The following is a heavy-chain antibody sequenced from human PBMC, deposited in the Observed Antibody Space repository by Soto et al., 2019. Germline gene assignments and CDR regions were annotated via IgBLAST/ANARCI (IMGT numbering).Heavy chain of an antibody. CDR3: VRDGSKTLRDCFDP. CDR1: GGSMSKFY. V-gene: IGHV4-4*07. Sequence: PSETLSLTCSVSGGSMSKFYWSWIRKTAGKGLEWMGRVYATGTSDYNPSLRSRIAMSVDISKKTFSLRLRSVTAADTGVYYCVRDGSKTLRDCFDPWGQVILVTVS. D-gene: IGHD4-17*01. CDR2: VYATGTS. J-gene: IGHJ5*02.